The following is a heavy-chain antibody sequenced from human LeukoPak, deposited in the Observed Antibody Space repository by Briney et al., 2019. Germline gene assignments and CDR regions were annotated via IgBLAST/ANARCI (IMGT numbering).Heavy chain of an antibody. CDR3: ARDDSPWYSSSRHYYFDS. J-gene: IGHJ4*02. CDR1: GYMFTTHG. CDR2: ISAHNAET. Sequence: ASVEVSCKASGYMFTTHGISWVRQAPGQGLEWMGWISAHNAETQYAQNLLGRITLTTDTSTSTAYMELKSLRSDDTAVYYCARDDSPWYSSSRHYYFDSWGQGTLVTVSS. V-gene: IGHV1-18*01. D-gene: IGHD6-13*01.